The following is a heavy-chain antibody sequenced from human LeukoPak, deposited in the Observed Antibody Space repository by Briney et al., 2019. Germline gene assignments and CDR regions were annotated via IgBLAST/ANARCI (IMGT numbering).Heavy chain of an antibody. D-gene: IGHD4-17*01. V-gene: IGHV3-20*04. CDR3: ANSHDYGDFRFDY. CDR1: GFTFEDHG. CDR2: IHWSGVDT. Sequence: GGSLRLSCAASGFTFEDHGMSWVRQVPGKGLEWVSGIHWSGVDTGYAASVKGRFTISRDNAKNSLYLQMNSLRAEDTAVYYCANSHDYGDFRFDYWGQGTLVTVSS. J-gene: IGHJ4*02.